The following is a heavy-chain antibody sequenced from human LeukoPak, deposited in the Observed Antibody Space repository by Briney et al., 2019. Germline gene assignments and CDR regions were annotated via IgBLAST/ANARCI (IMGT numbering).Heavy chain of an antibody. CDR3: ARLGEYNWFDS. Sequence: GGSLRLSCAASGFTFATYEMNWVRQAPGKGLEWVSYISSSGSSKYYADSVKGRFTISRDNAKNSVYLQMTTLRGEDTAIYYCARLGEYNWFDSWGQGTLVTVSP. CDR2: ISSSGSSK. V-gene: IGHV3-48*03. J-gene: IGHJ5*01. CDR1: GFTFATYE.